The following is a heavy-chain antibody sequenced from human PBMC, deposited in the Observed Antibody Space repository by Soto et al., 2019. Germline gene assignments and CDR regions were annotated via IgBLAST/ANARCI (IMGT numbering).Heavy chain of an antibody. CDR2: ISGSGDYT. CDR1: GFTFSSYA. J-gene: IGHJ4*02. Sequence: EVQLLESGGGLVQPGGSLRLSCAASGFTFSSYAMSWVRQAPGKGLEWVSAISGSGDYTYYADSVKGQFTISRDNSKNTLYLQMNSLRAEDTAVYYCASHRPAGMVEKGSYDFWGQGALVIVSS. V-gene: IGHV3-23*01. D-gene: IGHD2-2*01. CDR3: ASHRPAGMVEKGSYDF.